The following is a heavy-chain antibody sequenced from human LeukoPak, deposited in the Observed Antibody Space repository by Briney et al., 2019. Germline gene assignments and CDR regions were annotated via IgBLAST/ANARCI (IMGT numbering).Heavy chain of an antibody. J-gene: IGHJ3*02. Sequence: GESLKISCKTSGYSFTSYWIGWVRQMPGKGLELMRLIYPGDSDTRYSPSFQGQVTISADRSLSTAYLQWSGLKASDTAMYYCARHLTMITVPRDAFDIWGQGTMVTVSS. CDR1: GYSFTSYW. V-gene: IGHV5-51*01. CDR3: ARHLTMITVPRDAFDI. D-gene: IGHD3-16*01. CDR2: IYPGDSDT.